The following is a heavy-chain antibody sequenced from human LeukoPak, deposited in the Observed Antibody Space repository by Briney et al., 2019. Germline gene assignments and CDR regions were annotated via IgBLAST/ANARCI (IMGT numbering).Heavy chain of an antibody. CDR1: GYTFTGYY. D-gene: IGHD3-22*01. CDR3: ARYYYDSSGYYSEVDY. CDR2: INPNSGGK. J-gene: IGHJ4*02. Sequence: ASVKVSCKASGYTFTGYYMHWVRQAPGQGLEWMGWINPNSGGKNYAQKFQGRVTMTRDTSISTAYMELSRLRSDDTAVYYCARYYYDSSGYYSEVDYWGQGTLVTVSS. V-gene: IGHV1-2*02.